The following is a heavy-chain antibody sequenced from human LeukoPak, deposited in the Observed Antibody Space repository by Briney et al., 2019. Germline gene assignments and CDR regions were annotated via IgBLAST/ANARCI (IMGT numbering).Heavy chain of an antibody. CDR3: ARALQYSSSPDTTDY. CDR2: INHSGST. V-gene: IGHV4-34*01. D-gene: IGHD6-6*01. Sequence: PSETLSLTCAVYGGSFSGYYWSWIRQPPGKGLEWIGEINHSGSTNYNPSLKSRVTISVDTSKNQFSLKLSSVTAADTAVYYCARALQYSSSPDTTDYWGQGTLVTVSS. CDR1: GGSFSGYY. J-gene: IGHJ4*02.